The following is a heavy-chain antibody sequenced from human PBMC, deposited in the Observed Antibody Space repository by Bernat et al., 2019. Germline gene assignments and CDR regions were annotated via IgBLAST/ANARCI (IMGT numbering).Heavy chain of an antibody. V-gene: IGHV3-30-3*02. CDR1: GFTFSSYA. CDR2: ISYDGSNK. J-gene: IGHJ3*02. CDR3: AEAMTDTAPAFDI. Sequence: VQLVESGGGLVQPGGSLRLSCAASGFTFSSYAMHWVRQAPGKGLEWVAVISYDGSNKYYADSVKGRFTISRDNSKNTLYLQMNSLRAEDTAVYYCAEAMTDTAPAFDIWGQGTMVTVSS.